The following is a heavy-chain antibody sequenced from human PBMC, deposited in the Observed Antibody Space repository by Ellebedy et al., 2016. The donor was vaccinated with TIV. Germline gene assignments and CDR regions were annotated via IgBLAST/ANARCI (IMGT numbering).Heavy chain of an antibody. V-gene: IGHV3-30*14. CDR1: GFTFSSYA. D-gene: IGHD4-11*01. Sequence: GGSLRLSCAASGFTFSSYAMHWVRQAPGKGLEWVAVISYDGSNKYYADSVQGRFTISRDNSKNTLYLQMNSLRVEDTAVYYCARDGTVTTPTYFDYWGQGTLVTVSS. CDR2: ISYDGSNK. J-gene: IGHJ4*02. CDR3: ARDGTVTTPTYFDY.